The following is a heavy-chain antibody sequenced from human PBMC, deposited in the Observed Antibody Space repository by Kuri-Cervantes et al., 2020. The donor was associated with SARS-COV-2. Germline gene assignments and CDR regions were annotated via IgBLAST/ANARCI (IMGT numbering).Heavy chain of an antibody. CDR1: GGSISGYY. Sequence: SETLSLTCTVSGGSISGYYWSWIRQPPGKGLEWIGYIYYSGSTNYNPSLKSRVTISVDTSKNQFSLKLSSVTAADTAVYYCATGSYYVAYDYWGQGTLVTVSS. D-gene: IGHD1-26*01. J-gene: IGHJ4*02. CDR2: IYYSGST. CDR3: ATGSYYVAYDY. V-gene: IGHV4-59*01.